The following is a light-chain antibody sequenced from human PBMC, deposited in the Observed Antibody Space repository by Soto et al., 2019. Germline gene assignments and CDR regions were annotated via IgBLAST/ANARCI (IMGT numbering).Light chain of an antibody. CDR2: KVS. CDR3: MKGTHWPWT. V-gene: IGKV2-30*02. CDR1: QSLIHSDGNTY. Sequence: DVVMTQSPLSLPVTLGQPASISCRSSQSLIHSDGNTYLNWFQQRPGQSPRRLIYKVSDRDYGVPDRFSGSGSGTDFTLKISRVEAEDVGVYYCMKGTHWPWTFGQGTDVEIK. J-gene: IGKJ1*01.